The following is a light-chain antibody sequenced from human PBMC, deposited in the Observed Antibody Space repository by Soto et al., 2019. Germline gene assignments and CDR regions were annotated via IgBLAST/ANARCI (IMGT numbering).Light chain of an antibody. CDR2: AAS. Sequence: DIQMTQSPSSLSASVGDRVTITCRASQSISSYLNWYQQKPGKAPKLLIYAASSLQSGVPSRFSGSGSGTDFTPTSSSRQPEDFEPNSGQKSSSTQLTFGGGTKVEIK. CDR1: QSISSY. V-gene: IGKV1-39*01. J-gene: IGKJ4*01. CDR3: QKSSSTQLT.